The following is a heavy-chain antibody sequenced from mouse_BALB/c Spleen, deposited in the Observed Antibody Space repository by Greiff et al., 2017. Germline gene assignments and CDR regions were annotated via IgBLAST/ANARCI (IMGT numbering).Heavy chain of an antibody. Sequence: EVKLVESGGGLVQPGGSRKLSCAASGFTFSSFGMHWVRQDPEKGLEWVAYISSGSSTIYYADTVKGGFTISRDNPKNTLFVQMTSLRSEDTAMYYCAIQEDYAMDYWGQGTSVTVSS. CDR3: AIQEDYAMDY. V-gene: IGHV5-17*02. J-gene: IGHJ4*01. CDR2: ISSGSSTI. CDR1: GFTFSSFG.